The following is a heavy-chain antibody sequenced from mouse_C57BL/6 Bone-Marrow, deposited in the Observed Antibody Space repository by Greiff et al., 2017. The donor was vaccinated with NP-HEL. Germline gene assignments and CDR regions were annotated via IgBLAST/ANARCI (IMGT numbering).Heavy chain of an antibody. D-gene: IGHD2-2*01. V-gene: IGHV5-2*01. Sequence: EVQRVESGGGLVQPGESLKLSCESNEYEFPSHDMSWVRKTPEKRLELVAAINSDGGSTYYPDTMERRFIISRDNTQKTLYLQMSSLRSEDTAWYYCARHPYGYESLMDYWGQGTSVTVSS. CDR2: INSDGGST. CDR3: ARHPYGYESLMDY. CDR1: EYEFPSHD. J-gene: IGHJ4*01.